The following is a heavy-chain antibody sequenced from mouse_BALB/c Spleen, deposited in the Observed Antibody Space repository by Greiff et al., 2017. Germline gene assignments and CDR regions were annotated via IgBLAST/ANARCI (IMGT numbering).Heavy chain of an antibody. CDR2: INPSTGYT. D-gene: IGHD2-4*01. CDR1: DYTFTSYW. Sequence: VQLQQSGAELAKPGASVKMSCKASDYTFTSYWMHWVKQRPGQGLEWIGYINPSTGYTEYNQKFKDKATLTADKSSSTAYMQLSSLTSEDSAVYYCARAGITSFAYWGQGTLVTVSA. V-gene: IGHV1-7*01. J-gene: IGHJ3*01. CDR3: ARAGITSFAY.